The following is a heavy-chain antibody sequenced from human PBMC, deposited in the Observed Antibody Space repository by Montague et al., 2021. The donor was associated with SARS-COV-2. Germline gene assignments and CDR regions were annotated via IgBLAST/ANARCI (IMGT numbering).Heavy chain of an antibody. CDR2: ISSSSSTI. V-gene: IGHV3-48*02. J-gene: IGHJ6*02. Sequence: SLRLSCAASGFTFSSYSMNWVRQAPGKGLEWVSYISSSSSTIYYADSVKGRFTISRDNAKNSPYLQMNSLRDEDTAVYYCAREDPTGYYYYGMDVWGQGTTVTVSS. CDR3: AREDPTGYYYYGMDV. CDR1: GFTFSSYS. D-gene: IGHD4-17*01.